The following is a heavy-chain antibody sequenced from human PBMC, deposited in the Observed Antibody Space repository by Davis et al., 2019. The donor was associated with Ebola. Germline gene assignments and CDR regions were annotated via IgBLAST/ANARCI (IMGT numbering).Heavy chain of an antibody. J-gene: IGHJ6*02. CDR2: ISSKSTRT. CDR1: GFIFRSYV. V-gene: IGHV3-48*04. Sequence: GESLKISCAASGFIFRSYVMSWVRQAPGKGLEWVSKISSKSTRTEYADSVRGRFTISRDNSKNLLLLEMSSLRVEDTAVYYCAREGFYFYGMDVWGQGTTVTVSS. CDR3: AREGFYFYGMDV. D-gene: IGHD2/OR15-2a*01.